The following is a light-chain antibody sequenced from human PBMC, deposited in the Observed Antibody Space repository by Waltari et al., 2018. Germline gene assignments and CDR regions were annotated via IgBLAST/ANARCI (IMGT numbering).Light chain of an antibody. V-gene: IGKV3-20*01. CDR1: QSISRY. J-gene: IGKJ1*01. Sequence: EIVLTHSPVSPSLSPGERAPPSCRSSQSISRYLAWYQQKPGQAPRLLIYGASNRATGVPPRFSGSGSGTDFSLTISGLEPEDSAVYYCQHHFRLPATFGQGTKVEIK. CDR3: QHHFRLPAT. CDR2: GAS.